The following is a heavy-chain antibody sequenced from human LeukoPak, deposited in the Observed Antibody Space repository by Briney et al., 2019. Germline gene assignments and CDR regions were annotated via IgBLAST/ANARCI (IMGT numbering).Heavy chain of an antibody. CDR1: GFTFSSYW. Sequence: GGSLRLSCAASGFTFSSYWMHWVRQAPGKGLVWVSRINSDGSSTSYADSVRGRFSISRDNAKNTLYLQMNSLRAEDTAVYYCAREGATTSFDYWGQGTLVTVSS. J-gene: IGHJ4*02. V-gene: IGHV3-74*01. CDR2: INSDGSST. CDR3: AREGATTSFDY. D-gene: IGHD1-26*01.